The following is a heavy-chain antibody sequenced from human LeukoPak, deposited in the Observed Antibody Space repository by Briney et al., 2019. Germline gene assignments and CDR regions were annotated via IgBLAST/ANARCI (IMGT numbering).Heavy chain of an antibody. J-gene: IGHJ4*02. CDR3: ARDLPYGGNSGGDC. V-gene: IGHV3-48*02. D-gene: IGHD4-23*01. Sequence: GGSLKLSWAASGFTFSSYPMHWVRQAPGKGLEWVSYISSGSSNIYYADSVKGRFTISRDNAKNSLYLQMSSLRDEDTAVYYCARDLPYGGNSGGDCWGQGTLVTVSS. CDR1: GFTFSSYP. CDR2: ISSGSSNI.